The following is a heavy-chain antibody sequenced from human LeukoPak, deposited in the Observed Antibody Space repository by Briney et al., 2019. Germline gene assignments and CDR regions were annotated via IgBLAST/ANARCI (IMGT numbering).Heavy chain of an antibody. J-gene: IGHJ3*02. V-gene: IGHV3-30*04. Sequence: GGSLRLSCAASGFTFSSYARHWVRQAPGKGLEWVAVISYDGSNKYYADSVRGRFTISRDNSKNTLYLQMNSLRAEDTAVYYCARSGGDYAFDIWGQGTMVTVSS. CDR3: ARSGGDYAFDI. CDR1: GFTFSSYA. CDR2: ISYDGSNK. D-gene: IGHD2-21*02.